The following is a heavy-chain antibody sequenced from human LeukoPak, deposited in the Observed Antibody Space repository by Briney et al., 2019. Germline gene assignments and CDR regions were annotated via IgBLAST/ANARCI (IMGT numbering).Heavy chain of an antibody. CDR2: ITGSGGST. V-gene: IGHV3-23*01. CDR3: AKQVTHLGAVATTPYYFDY. D-gene: IGHD6-19*01. CDR1: GFTFSSYE. Sequence: GGSLRLSCAASGFTFSSYEMNWVRQAPGKGLEWVSAITGSGGSTYYADSVKGRFTISRDNSKNTLYLQMNSLRAEDTAVYYCAKQVTHLGAVATTPYYFDYWGQGTLVTVSS. J-gene: IGHJ4*02.